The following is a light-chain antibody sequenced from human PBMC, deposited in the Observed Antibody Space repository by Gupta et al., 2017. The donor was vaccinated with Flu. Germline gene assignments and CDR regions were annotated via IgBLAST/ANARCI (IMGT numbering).Light chain of an antibody. Sequence: GERATLSCRASQSVSSYLAWYQQKPGQAPRLLIYDASNRATGIPARFSGSGSVTDFTLTISSLEPEDFAVYYCQQRSNWPSTFGQGTKVEIK. V-gene: IGKV3-11*01. J-gene: IGKJ1*01. CDR2: DAS. CDR3: QQRSNWPST. CDR1: QSVSSY.